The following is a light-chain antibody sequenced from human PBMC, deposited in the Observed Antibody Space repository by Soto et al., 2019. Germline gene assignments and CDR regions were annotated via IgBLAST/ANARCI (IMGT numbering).Light chain of an antibody. CDR2: GAS. CDR1: QSVSSSY. CDR3: QQYSSSPPYT. Sequence: EIVLTQSPGTLSLSPGERATLSCRASQSVSSSYLAWYQQKPGQAPRLLIYGASSRATGIPDRFSGSGSGTAFTLTISSLEPEDFAVYYCQQYSSSPPYTFGQGTKLEIK. J-gene: IGKJ2*01. V-gene: IGKV3-20*01.